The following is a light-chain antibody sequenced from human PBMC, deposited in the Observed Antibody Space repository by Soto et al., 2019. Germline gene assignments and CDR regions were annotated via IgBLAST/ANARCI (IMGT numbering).Light chain of an antibody. J-gene: IGKJ1*01. CDR3: QQRSNWPWT. CDR2: DAS. CDR1: QSVSSY. Sequence: EIVLTQSPATLSLSPGERATLSCRASQSVSSYLAWYQQKPGQAPRLLIYDASSRATGIPARFSGSGSGTDFTLTISRPEPEDFSVYYCQQRSNWPWTFGQGTKVDIK. V-gene: IGKV3-11*01.